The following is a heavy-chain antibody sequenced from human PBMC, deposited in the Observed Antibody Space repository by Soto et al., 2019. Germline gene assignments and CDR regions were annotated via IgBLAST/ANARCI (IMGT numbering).Heavy chain of an antibody. Sequence: SETLSLTCSVAGGSVSSNSHYWGWIRQTPGKGPEWIGSVFHSGSTKYSASLKSRVTISVDTSKDQFSLRLDSVTVADTAVYDCARLFPGNYFIVSWDHGTLVTASS. J-gene: IGHJ5*01. V-gene: IGHV4-39*01. CDR2: VFHSGST. D-gene: IGHD1-7*01. CDR1: GGSVSSNSHY. CDR3: ARLFPGNYFIVS.